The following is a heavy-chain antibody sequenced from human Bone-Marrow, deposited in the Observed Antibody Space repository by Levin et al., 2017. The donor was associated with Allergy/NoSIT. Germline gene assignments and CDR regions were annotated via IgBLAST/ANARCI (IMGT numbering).Heavy chain of an antibody. Sequence: GGSLRLSCAASGFTFSSYAMSWVRQAPGKGLEWVSAISGSGGSTYYADSVKGRFTISRDNSKNTLYLQMNSLRAEDTAVYYCAKVFLWFGELDPFDYWGQGTLVTVSS. CDR2: ISGSGGST. J-gene: IGHJ4*02. CDR3: AKVFLWFGELDPFDY. V-gene: IGHV3-23*01. D-gene: IGHD3-10*01. CDR1: GFTFSSYA.